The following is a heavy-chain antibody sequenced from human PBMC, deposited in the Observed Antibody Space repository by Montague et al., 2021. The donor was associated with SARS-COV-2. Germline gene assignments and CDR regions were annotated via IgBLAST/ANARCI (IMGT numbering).Heavy chain of an antibody. Sequence: SETLSLTCALYGGSFSNYYWTWICQSPGKGLEWIGEITHTGGTKYDPSLMSRATVSVDTSKNKFSLKLTSMTVADTAVYFCARVASDGGWSGGRRYYHYGMDVWGQGTSVIVS. D-gene: IGHD3-3*01. V-gene: IGHV4-34*01. CDR2: ITHTGGT. CDR1: GGSFSNYY. J-gene: IGHJ6*02. CDR3: ARVASDGGWSGGRRYYHYGMDV.